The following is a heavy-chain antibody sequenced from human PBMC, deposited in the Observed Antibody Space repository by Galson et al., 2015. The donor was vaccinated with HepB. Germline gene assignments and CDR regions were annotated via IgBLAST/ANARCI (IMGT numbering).Heavy chain of an antibody. Sequence: SVKVSCKASGSTFTSYDINWVRQATGQGLEWMGWMNPNSGNTGYAQKFQGRVTMTRNTSISTAYMELSSLRSEDTAVYYCARGDSQATGGYYGMDVWGQGTTVTVSS. D-gene: IGHD1-14*01. J-gene: IGHJ6*02. CDR2: MNPNSGNT. CDR3: ARGDSQATGGYYGMDV. V-gene: IGHV1-8*01. CDR1: GSTFTSYD.